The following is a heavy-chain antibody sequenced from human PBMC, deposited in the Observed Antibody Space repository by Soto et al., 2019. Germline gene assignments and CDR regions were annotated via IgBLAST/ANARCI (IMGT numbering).Heavy chain of an antibody. CDR2: IYYIGST. CDR3: ARSVFP. Sequence: QVQLQKPGPGLVKPSQTLSLTCPVSGGSISRGGYSGNWIRQHPGKGLEWIGYIYYIGSTYYNPSLKSRVTISLDTSKNQFSLKLSSVTAADTAVYYCARSVFPWGQGTLVTVSS. CDR1: GGSISRGGYS. J-gene: IGHJ5*02. V-gene: IGHV4-31*03.